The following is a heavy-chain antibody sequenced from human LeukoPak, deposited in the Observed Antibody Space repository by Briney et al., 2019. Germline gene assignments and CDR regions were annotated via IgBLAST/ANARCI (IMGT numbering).Heavy chain of an antibody. V-gene: IGHV3-48*02. CDR3: ARVWQDYSGVDY. CDR2: ISTTGTTI. D-gene: IGHD2-21*01. CDR1: GFTFSAYH. J-gene: IGHJ4*02. Sequence: GGSLRLSCAASGFTFSAYHINWVRQAPGKGLEWISYISTTGTTIHYADFVKGRFAISRDNAKSSLYLQMNSLRDEDTAVYYCARVWQDYSGVDYWGQGTLVTVSS.